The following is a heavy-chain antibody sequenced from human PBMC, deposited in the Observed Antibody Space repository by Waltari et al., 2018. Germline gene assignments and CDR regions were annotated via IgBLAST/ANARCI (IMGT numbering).Heavy chain of an antibody. D-gene: IGHD1-1*01. CDR2: INQDGSEK. V-gene: IGHV3-7*01. CDR1: GVAFSKNW. Sequence: EVQLVESGGGLVQPGGSLRLSCAASGVAFSKNWMSWVRQAPGKGLEWVANINQDGSEKYYMDSVKGRFTISRDNARNSLYLQMSSLRAEDTAVYYCATTPIYKDYMDVWGKGTTVIVSS. J-gene: IGHJ6*03. CDR3: ATTPIYKDYMDV.